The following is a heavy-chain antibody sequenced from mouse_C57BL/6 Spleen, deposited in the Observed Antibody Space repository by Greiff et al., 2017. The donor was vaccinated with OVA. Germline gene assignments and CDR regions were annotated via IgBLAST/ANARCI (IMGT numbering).Heavy chain of an antibody. CDR3: ARSGLSYYAMDY. V-gene: IGHV1-80*01. Sequence: QVQLKESGAELVKPGASVKISCKASGYAFSSYWMNWVKQRPGKGLEWIGQIYPGDGDTNYNGKFKGKATLTADKSSSTAYMQLSSLTSEDSAVYFCARSGLSYYAMDYWGQGTSVTVSS. J-gene: IGHJ4*01. CDR2: IYPGDGDT. D-gene: IGHD3-1*01. CDR1: GYAFSSYW.